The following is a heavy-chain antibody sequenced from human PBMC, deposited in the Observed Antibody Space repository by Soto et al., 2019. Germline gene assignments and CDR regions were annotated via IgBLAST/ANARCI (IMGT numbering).Heavy chain of an antibody. D-gene: IGHD1-1*01. J-gene: IGHJ3*02. CDR2: IRRKPNSYAT. V-gene: IGHV3-73*02. CDR3: ISLGYDALI. Sequence: EVQLVESGGGLVQPGGSLKLSCLASGFTFSGSAMHWVRQAPGKGLEWVGRIRRKPNSYATAYAASVKGRFTISRDDSKNTAYLQMNSLETEDTAMYYCISLGYDALIWGQGTMVTVSS. CDR1: GFTFSGSA.